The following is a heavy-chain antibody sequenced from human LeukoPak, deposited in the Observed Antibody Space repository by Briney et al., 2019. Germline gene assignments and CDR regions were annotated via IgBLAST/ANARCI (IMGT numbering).Heavy chain of an antibody. CDR2: FDPEDGET. Sequence: ASVKVSCKVSGYTLTELSMHWVRQAPGKGLEWMGGFDPEDGETIYAQKFQGRVTMTEDTSTDTAYMELSSLRSEDTAVYYCARGSSGYSSSWYSDYWGQGTLVTVSS. CDR3: ARGSSGYSSSWYSDY. J-gene: IGHJ4*02. CDR1: GYTLTELS. D-gene: IGHD6-13*01. V-gene: IGHV1-24*01.